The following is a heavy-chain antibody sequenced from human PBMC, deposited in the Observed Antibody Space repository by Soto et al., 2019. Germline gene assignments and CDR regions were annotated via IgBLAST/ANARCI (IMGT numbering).Heavy chain of an antibody. CDR2: INPSGDST. CDR3: AAMGYDSSGYYYSGYGMDV. V-gene: IGHV1-46*03. D-gene: IGHD3-22*01. Sequence: ASVKVSCKASGYTFTSYYMHWVRQAPGQGLEWMGIINPSGDSTSYAQKFQGRVTMTRDTSTSTVYMELSSLRSKDTAVYYCAAMGYDSSGYYYSGYGMDVCGQXTTVTVSS. CDR1: GYTFTSYY. J-gene: IGHJ6*02.